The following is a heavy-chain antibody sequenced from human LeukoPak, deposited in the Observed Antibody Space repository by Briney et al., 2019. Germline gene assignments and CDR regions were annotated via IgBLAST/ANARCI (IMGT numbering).Heavy chain of an antibody. Sequence: ASVKVSCKASGYTFTGYYMHWVRQAPGQGLEWMGRINPNSGGTNCAQKFQGRVTMTRDTSISTAYMELSRLRSDDTAVYYCATLEDIVLSDAFDIWGQGTMVTVS. CDR1: GYTFTGYY. D-gene: IGHD2-8*01. V-gene: IGHV1-2*06. J-gene: IGHJ3*02. CDR3: ATLEDIVLSDAFDI. CDR2: INPNSGGT.